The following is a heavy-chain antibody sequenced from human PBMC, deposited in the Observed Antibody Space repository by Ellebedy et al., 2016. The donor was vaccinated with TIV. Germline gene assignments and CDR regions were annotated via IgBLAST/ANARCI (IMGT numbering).Heavy chain of an antibody. D-gene: IGHD3-22*01. Sequence: ASVKVSXXASGGTFSSYAISWVRQAPGQGLEWMGGIIPIFGTANYAQKFQGRVTITADESTSTAYMELSSLRSEDTAVYYCARDSNSYYYDSRGYKYGWFDPWGQGTLVTVSS. CDR1: GGTFSSYA. CDR3: ARDSNSYYYDSRGYKYGWFDP. V-gene: IGHV1-69*13. CDR2: IIPIFGTA. J-gene: IGHJ5*02.